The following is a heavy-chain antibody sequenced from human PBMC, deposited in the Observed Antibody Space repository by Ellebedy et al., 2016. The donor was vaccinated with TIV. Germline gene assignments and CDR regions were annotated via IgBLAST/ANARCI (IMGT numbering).Heavy chain of an antibody. J-gene: IGHJ4*02. V-gene: IGHV3-74*03. CDR1: GFTFSKYW. CDR2: INSDGSST. D-gene: IGHD6-19*01. CDR3: ASDGVAVAATTLDY. Sequence: PGGSLRLSCVASGFTFSKYWMHWVRQVPGKGLLWVSQINSDGSSTTYADSVKGRFTISRDNAKNTLYLQMNSLRADDTAVYFCASDGVAVAATTLDYWGQGTLVTVSS.